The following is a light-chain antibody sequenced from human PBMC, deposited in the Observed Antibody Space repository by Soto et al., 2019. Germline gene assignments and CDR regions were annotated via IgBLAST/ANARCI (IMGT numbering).Light chain of an antibody. CDR2: QDS. Sequence: SYELTQPPSVSVSPGQTASNTCSGNKLGNKYACWYQQKPGQSPVVVIYQDSKRPSGIPERFSGSNSGNTATLSISGTQAMDEADYYCQAWDSSTVVFGGATKLTVL. CDR1: KLGNKY. CDR3: QAWDSSTVV. V-gene: IGLV3-1*01. J-gene: IGLJ2*01.